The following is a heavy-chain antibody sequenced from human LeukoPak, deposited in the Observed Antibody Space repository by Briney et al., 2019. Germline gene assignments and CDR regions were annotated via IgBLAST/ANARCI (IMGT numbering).Heavy chain of an antibody. J-gene: IGHJ4*02. CDR1: GGSIISYY. CDR3: ARHGHLGIAVAGPTFDD. D-gene: IGHD6-19*01. CDR2: IYYSGST. Sequence: SETLSLTCTVSGGSIISYYWSWIRQPPGTGLEWIGYIYYSGSTNYNPSLKSRVTISVDTSKNQFSLKLSSVTAADTAVYYCARHGHLGIAVAGPTFDDWGQGTLVSVSS. V-gene: IGHV4-59*08.